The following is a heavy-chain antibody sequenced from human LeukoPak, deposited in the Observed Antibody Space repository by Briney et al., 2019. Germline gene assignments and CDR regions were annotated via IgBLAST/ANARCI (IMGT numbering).Heavy chain of an antibody. CDR1: GYTFTSYG. CDR3: ASGELLWFGELPHSCDY. Sequence: GASVTVSCKASGYTFTSYGISWVRQAPGQGLEWMGWISAYNGNTNYAQKLQGRVTMTTDTSTSTAYMELRSLRSDDTAVYYCASGELLWFGELPHSCDYWGQGTLVTVSS. D-gene: IGHD3-10*01. V-gene: IGHV1-18*01. CDR2: ISAYNGNT. J-gene: IGHJ4*02.